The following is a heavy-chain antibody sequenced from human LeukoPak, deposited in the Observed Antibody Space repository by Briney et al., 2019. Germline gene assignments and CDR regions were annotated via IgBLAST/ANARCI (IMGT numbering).Heavy chain of an antibody. CDR2: ITTSGSTI. D-gene: IGHD5-12*01. J-gene: IGHJ4*02. CDR3: ARDSGYTGYDFDY. CDR1: GFTFSRYN. Sequence: GGSLRLSCAASGFTFSRYNMNWVRQAPGKGLEWFSYITTSGSTIYYADSVRGRFTISRDNAKNSLYLQVNSLGAEDTAVYYCARDSGYTGYDFDYWGQGTLVTVSS. V-gene: IGHV3-48*01.